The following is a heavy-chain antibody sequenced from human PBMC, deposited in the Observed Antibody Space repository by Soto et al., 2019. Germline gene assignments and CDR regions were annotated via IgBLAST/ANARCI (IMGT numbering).Heavy chain of an antibody. CDR2: IYHSGST. D-gene: IGHD3-10*01. Sequence: SETLSLTCAVSGGSISSSNWWSWVRQPPGKGLEWIGEIYHSGSTNYNPSLKSRVTISVDKSKNQFSLKLSSVTAADTAVYYCASSGVTMVRGVIRYYYYYGMDVGGQGTTVT. CDR3: ASSGVTMVRGVIRYYYYYGMDV. V-gene: IGHV4-4*02. CDR1: GGSISSSNW. J-gene: IGHJ6*02.